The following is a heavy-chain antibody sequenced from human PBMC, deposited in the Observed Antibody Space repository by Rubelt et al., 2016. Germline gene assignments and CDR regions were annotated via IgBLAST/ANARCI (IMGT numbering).Heavy chain of an antibody. CDR2: INHSGST. Sequence: QVQLQQWGAGLLKPSETLSLTCAVYGGSFSGYYWSWLRQPPGKGLEWIGEINHSGSTNYNPSRKGLVTISVERAKNQFSRRLRAVTAAETAVYYCARTDYYDSRVDYRSQGTLVTVSS. D-gene: IGHD3-22*01. J-gene: IGHJ4*02. V-gene: IGHV4-34*01. CDR3: ARTDYYDSRVDY. CDR1: GGSFSGYY.